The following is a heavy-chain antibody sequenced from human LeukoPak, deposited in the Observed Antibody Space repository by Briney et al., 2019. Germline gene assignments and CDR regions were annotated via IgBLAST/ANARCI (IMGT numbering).Heavy chain of an antibody. CDR1: GGTFSSYA. CDR3: ARDRDLVLAAAANHNWFDP. CDR2: IIPIFGTA. Sequence: ASVKVSCKASGGTFSSYAISWVRQAPGQGLEWMGRIIPIFGTANYAQKFQGRVTITTDESTSTAYMELSSLGSEDTAVYYCARDRDLVLAAAANHNWFDPWGQGTLVTVSS. V-gene: IGHV1-69*05. J-gene: IGHJ5*02. D-gene: IGHD6-13*01.